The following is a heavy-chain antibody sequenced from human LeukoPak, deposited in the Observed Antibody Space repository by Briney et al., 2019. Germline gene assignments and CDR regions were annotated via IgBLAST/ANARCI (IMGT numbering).Heavy chain of an antibody. D-gene: IGHD1-26*01. Sequence: PSETLSLTCTVSGGSINSSSYYWGWIRQPPGKGLEWIGSIYYSGSTYYNPSLKSRVTISVNTSKNQFSLKLSSVTAADTAVYYCSGVGEYYYYMDVWGKGTTVTVSS. J-gene: IGHJ6*03. CDR3: SGVGEYYYYMDV. CDR2: IYYSGST. CDR1: GGSINSSSYY. V-gene: IGHV4-39*01.